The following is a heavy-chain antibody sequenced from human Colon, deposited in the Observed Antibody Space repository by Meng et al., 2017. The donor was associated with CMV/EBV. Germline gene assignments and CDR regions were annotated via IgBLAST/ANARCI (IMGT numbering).Heavy chain of an antibody. J-gene: IGHJ4*02. CDR3: ARHECSKSNCYDY. CDR2: INQDGSDT. Sequence: GESLKISCEGSGFMFSYYWMTWVRQAPGKGLEWVAIINQDGSDTYYADSVKGRFTISRDNAKNSLYLQMNSLRGEDTAVYYCARHECSKSNCYDYWGQGSLVTVSS. V-gene: IGHV3-7*01. CDR1: GFMFSYYW. D-gene: IGHD2-2*01.